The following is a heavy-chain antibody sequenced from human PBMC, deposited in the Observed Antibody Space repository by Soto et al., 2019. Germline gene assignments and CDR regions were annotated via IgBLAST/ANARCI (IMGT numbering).Heavy chain of an antibody. Sequence: SETLSLTCTVSVGSVSSGSYYWSWIRQPPGKGLEWIGDIYYSWSTNYNPSLKSRVTISVDTSKNKFSLKLSSVTAADTAVYYCARDQRVEGSSSLDWGQGTMLTVSS. CDR1: VGSVSSGSYY. J-gene: IGHJ4*02. D-gene: IGHD6-6*01. CDR3: ARDQRVEGSSSLD. CDR2: IYYSWST. V-gene: IGHV4-61*01.